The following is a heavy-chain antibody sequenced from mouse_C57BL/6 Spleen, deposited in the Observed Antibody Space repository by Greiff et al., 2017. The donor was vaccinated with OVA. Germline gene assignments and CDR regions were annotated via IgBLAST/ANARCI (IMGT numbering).Heavy chain of an antibody. CDR3: ARAEDDYDPFAY. J-gene: IGHJ3*01. D-gene: IGHD2-4*01. CDR2: ISYDGSN. Sequence: EVKLMESGPGLVKPSQSLSLTCSVTGYSITSGYYWNWIRQFPGNKLEWMGYISYDGSNDYNPSLKNRISITRDTSKNQFFLKLNSVTTEDTATYYCARAEDDYDPFAYWGQGTLVTVSA. V-gene: IGHV3-6*01. CDR1: GYSITSGYY.